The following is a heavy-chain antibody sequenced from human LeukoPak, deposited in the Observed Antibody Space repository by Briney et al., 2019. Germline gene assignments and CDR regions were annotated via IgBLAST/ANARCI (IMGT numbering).Heavy chain of an antibody. J-gene: IGHJ4*02. Sequence: GGSLRLSCAASGFTFSSYAMSWVRQAPGKGLEWVSAISGSGGSTYYADSVKGRFTISRDNSKNTLYLQMNSLRAEDTAVYYCAKGSQVYSSSWYGDWGQGTLVTVSS. CDR2: ISGSGGST. CDR1: GFTFSSYA. CDR3: AKGSQVYSSSWYGD. D-gene: IGHD6-13*01. V-gene: IGHV3-23*01.